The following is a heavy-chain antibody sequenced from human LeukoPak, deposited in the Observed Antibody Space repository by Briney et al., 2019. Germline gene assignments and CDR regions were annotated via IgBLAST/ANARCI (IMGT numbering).Heavy chain of an antibody. Sequence: ASVKVSCKASGFTFTSYYMNWVRQAPGQGLEWMGIINPRGGSTSYAQKFQGRLTVTRDMSTSIVYMELGSLRSEDTAKYYCARHPDSSPALLDLWGQGTMVTVSS. J-gene: IGHJ3*01. D-gene: IGHD6-13*01. CDR3: ARHPDSSPALLDL. CDR2: INPRGGST. V-gene: IGHV1-46*01. CDR1: GFTFTSYY.